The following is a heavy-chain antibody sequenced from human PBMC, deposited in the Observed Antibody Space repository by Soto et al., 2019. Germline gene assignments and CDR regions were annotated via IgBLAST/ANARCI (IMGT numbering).Heavy chain of an antibody. CDR1: GGSINSGDYY. CDR2: IYYSGST. Sequence: SETLSLTCTVSGGSINSGDYYWSWIRQPPGKGLEWIGYIYYSGSTDYNASLKSRVTMSIDTSKNQFSLKLSSVTAADTAVYYCARGRVAVVLVAAILGWLDPWGQGTLVTVSS. V-gene: IGHV4-30-4*01. D-gene: IGHD2-15*01. J-gene: IGHJ5*02. CDR3: ARGRVAVVLVAAILGWLDP.